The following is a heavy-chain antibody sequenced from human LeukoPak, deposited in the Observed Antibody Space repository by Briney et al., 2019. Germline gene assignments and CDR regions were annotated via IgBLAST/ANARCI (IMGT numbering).Heavy chain of an antibody. V-gene: IGHV3-30*14. CDR1: GFTFSSYA. Sequence: PGGSLRLSCAASGFTFSSYAMHWVRQAPGKGLEWVAVISYDGSNKYYADSVKGRFTISRDNSKNTLYLQMNSLRAEDTAVYYCASSPNYYDSSGYPFEDYWGQGTLVTVSS. J-gene: IGHJ4*02. D-gene: IGHD3-22*01. CDR3: ASSPNYYDSSGYPFEDY. CDR2: ISYDGSNK.